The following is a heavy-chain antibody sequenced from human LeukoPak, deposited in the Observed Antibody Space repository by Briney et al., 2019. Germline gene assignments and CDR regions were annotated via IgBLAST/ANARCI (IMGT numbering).Heavy chain of an antibody. D-gene: IGHD2-8*01. J-gene: IGHJ4*02. CDR1: GFTFSAYF. V-gene: IGHV3-64D*06. Sequence: GGSLRLSCSASGFTFSAYFMHWVRQAPGKGLEYVSSISSNEYDTYYADSVKGRFTISRDNSKNTLFLQMSSLRAEDTAVYYCVKDLNGTWSFDYWSQGTLVTVSS. CDR3: VKDLNGTWSFDY. CDR2: ISSNEYDT.